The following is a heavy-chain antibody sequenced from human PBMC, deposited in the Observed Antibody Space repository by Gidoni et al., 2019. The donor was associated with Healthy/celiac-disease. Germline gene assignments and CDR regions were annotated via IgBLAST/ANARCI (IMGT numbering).Heavy chain of an antibody. D-gene: IGHD1-26*01. V-gene: IGHV3-33*01. J-gene: IGHJ6*03. CDR2: IWYDGSNK. Sequence: QVQLVESGGGVVQPGRSLRLSCAASGFTFSSYGRHGVRQAPGKGLEWGAVIWYDGSNKYYADSVKGRFTISRDNSKNTLYLQMNSLRAEDTAVYYCARDPGGSRDYYYYYMDVWGKGTTVTVSS. CDR1: GFTFSSYG. CDR3: ARDPGGSRDYYYYYMDV.